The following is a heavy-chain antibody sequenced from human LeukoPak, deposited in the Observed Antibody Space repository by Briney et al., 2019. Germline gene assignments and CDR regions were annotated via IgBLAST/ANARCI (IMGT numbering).Heavy chain of an antibody. V-gene: IGHV3-21*01. D-gene: IGHD3-22*01. CDR1: GFTVSSYS. CDR3: ARDDVVLHYDSFEGAFDI. Sequence: PGGSLRLSWAASGFTVSSYSMNWVRQAPGKGLEWVSSISSSSSYIYYAASVKGRFPISRANAKNSLYLQMNSLRAEDTAVYYCARDDVVLHYDSFEGAFDIWGQGTMVTVSS. J-gene: IGHJ3*02. CDR2: ISSSSSYI.